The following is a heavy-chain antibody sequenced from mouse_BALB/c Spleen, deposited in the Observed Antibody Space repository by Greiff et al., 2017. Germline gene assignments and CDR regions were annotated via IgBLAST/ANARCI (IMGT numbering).Heavy chain of an antibody. CDR1: GFTFSSYT. J-gene: IGHJ3*01. CDR2: ISNGGGST. Sequence: VQVVESGGGLVQPGGSLKLSCAASGFTFSSYTMSWVRQTPEKRLEWVAYISNGGGSTYYPDTVKGRFTISRDNAKNTLYLQMSSLKSEDTAMYYCARPRDYGNYPFAYWGQGTLVTVSA. D-gene: IGHD2-1*01. CDR3: ARPRDYGNYPFAY. V-gene: IGHV5-12-2*01.